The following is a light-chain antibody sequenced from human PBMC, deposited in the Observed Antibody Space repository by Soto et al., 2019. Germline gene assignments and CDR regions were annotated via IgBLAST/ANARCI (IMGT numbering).Light chain of an antibody. CDR1: QSISSW. CDR3: QQRSNWPRT. V-gene: IGKV1-5*01. Sequence: IQMTQSPSTLSASVGDRVTITCRASQSISSWLAWYQQKPGKAPKLLIYDVSSLESGVPSRFSGSGSATDFTLTISSLEPEDFAVYYCQQRSNWPRTFGQGTKVDIK. CDR2: DVS. J-gene: IGKJ1*01.